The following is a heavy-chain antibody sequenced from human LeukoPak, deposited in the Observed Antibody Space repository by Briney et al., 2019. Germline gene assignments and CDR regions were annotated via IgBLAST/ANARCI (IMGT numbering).Heavy chain of an antibody. Sequence: GGSLRLSCAASGFTFSSYAMSWVRQAPGKGLEWVSAISGSGGSTYYADSVKGRFTISRDNSKNTLYPQMNSLRAEDTAVYYCAKGESVVAARGPVSWGQGTLVTVSS. CDR3: AKGESVVAARGPVS. D-gene: IGHD2-15*01. CDR2: ISGSGGST. V-gene: IGHV3-23*01. CDR1: GFTFSSYA. J-gene: IGHJ4*02.